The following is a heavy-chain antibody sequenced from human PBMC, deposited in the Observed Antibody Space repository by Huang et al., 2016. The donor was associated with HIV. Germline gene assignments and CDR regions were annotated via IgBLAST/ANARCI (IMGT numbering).Heavy chain of an antibody. CDR2: IYYSGST. Sequence: QVQLQESGPGLVKPSETLSLTCTVSGGPISSYYWSWIRQPPGKGLEWIGYIYYSGSTNYNPSFQSRVTISVDTSKNQFSLKLSSVTAADTAVYYCARRSSPGRYFDYWGQGTLVTVSS. CDR1: GGPISSYY. D-gene: IGHD6-13*01. J-gene: IGHJ4*02. V-gene: IGHV4-59*01. CDR3: ARRSSPGRYFDY.